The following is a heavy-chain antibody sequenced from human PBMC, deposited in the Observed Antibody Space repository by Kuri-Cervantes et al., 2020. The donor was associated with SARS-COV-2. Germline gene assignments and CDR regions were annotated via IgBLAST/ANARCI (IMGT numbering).Heavy chain of an antibody. CDR1: GGTFSSYA. CDR3: ASFYGGNSGDAFDI. Sequence: SVKVSCKASGGTFSSYAISWVRQAPGQGLEWMGGIIPIFGTANYAQKFQGRVTITTDESTSTAYMELSSLRSEDTAVYYCASFYGGNSGDAFDIWVQGTMVTVSS. D-gene: IGHD4-23*01. V-gene: IGHV1-69*05. J-gene: IGHJ3*02. CDR2: IIPIFGTA.